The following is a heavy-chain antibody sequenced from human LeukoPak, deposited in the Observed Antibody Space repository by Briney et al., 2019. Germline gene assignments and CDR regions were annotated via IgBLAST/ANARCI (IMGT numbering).Heavy chain of an antibody. CDR1: GFTFSNYG. Sequence: GGSLRLSCAASGFTFSNYGMHWVRQAPGKGLEWVAFIWYDGSNKYYADSVKGRFTISRDNSKNTVYLQMNSLRAEDTAVYYCAKVLAVTSYGAKSIFDHWGQGTLVTVSS. CDR2: IWYDGSNK. V-gene: IGHV3-30*02. J-gene: IGHJ4*02. D-gene: IGHD4-23*01. CDR3: AKVLAVTSYGAKSIFDH.